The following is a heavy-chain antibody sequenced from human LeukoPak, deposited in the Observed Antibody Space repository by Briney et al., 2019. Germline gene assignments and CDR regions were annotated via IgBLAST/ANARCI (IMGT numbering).Heavy chain of an antibody. CDR3: ARWFGELSGPHYYFDY. J-gene: IGHJ4*02. V-gene: IGHV1-69*13. CDR1: GGTFSSYA. D-gene: IGHD3-10*01. Sequence: SVKVSCKASGGTFSSYAISWVRQAPGQGLEWMGGIIPIFGTANYAQKFQGRVTITADESTSTAYMELSSLRSEDTAVYYCARWFGELSGPHYYFDYWGQGTLVTVSS. CDR2: IIPIFGTA.